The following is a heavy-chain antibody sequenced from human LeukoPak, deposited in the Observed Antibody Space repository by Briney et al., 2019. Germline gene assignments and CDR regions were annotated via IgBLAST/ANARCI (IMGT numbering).Heavy chain of an antibody. CDR2: IYHRGST. D-gene: IGHD2-15*01. J-gene: IGHJ4*02. V-gene: IGHV4-30-2*01. CDR3: ARGRHRNRSHYPPGGAPVTYYFDY. Sequence: PSETLSLTCAVSGGSISSGGYSWSWIWQPPGKGLEWIGYIYHRGSTYYNPSLKSRVTISVDRSKNQFSLKLSSVTAADTAVYYCARGRHRNRSHYPPGGAPVTYYFDYWGQGTLVTVSS. CDR1: GGSISSGGYS.